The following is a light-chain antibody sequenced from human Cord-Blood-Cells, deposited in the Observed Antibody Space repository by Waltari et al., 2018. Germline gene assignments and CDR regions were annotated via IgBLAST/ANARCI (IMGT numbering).Light chain of an antibody. CDR2: LNSDGSH. CDR3: QTWGTGIRV. Sequence: QLVLTQSPSASASLGASVKLTCTLSSGHSSYAIAWHPQQPEKGPRYLMKLNSDGSHSKGDGSPDRFSGSSSGAERYLTISSLQSEDEADYYCQTWGTGIRVFGGGTKLTVL. J-gene: IGLJ3*02. CDR1: SGHSSYA. V-gene: IGLV4-69*01.